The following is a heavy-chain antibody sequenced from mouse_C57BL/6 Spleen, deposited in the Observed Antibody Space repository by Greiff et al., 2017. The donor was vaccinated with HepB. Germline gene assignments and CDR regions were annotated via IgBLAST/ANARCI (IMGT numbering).Heavy chain of an antibody. CDR1: GYAFSSSW. J-gene: IGHJ2*01. CDR2: IYPGDGDT. Sequence: QVQLKESGPELVKPGASVKISCKASGYAFSSSWMNWVKQRPGKGLEWIGRIYPGDGDTNYNGKFKGKATLTADKSSSTAYMQLSSLTSEDSAVYFCARGSTTVVFDYWGQGTTLTVSS. V-gene: IGHV1-82*01. CDR3: ARGSTTVVFDY. D-gene: IGHD1-1*01.